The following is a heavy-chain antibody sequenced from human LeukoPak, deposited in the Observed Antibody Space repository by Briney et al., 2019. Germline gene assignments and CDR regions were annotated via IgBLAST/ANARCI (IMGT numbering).Heavy chain of an antibody. J-gene: IGHJ4*02. Sequence: ASVKVSCKASGYTFISYGVIWVRQAPGQGLEWMGWISAFNGNTDYAQKFQGRVTMTTDTSTSTAYMELRSLRSDDTAVYYCARDFTDYGDYVGGVFDYWGQGTLVTVSS. D-gene: IGHD4-17*01. CDR3: ARDFTDYGDYVGGVFDY. CDR1: GYTFISYG. V-gene: IGHV1-18*01. CDR2: ISAFNGNT.